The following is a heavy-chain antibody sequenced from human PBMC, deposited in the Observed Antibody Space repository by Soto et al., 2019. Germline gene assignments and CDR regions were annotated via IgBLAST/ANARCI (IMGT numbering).Heavy chain of an antibody. CDR1: GYTLTSNF. V-gene: IGHV1-46*01. D-gene: IGHD2-2*01. CDR3: ARASSRYCSRSSCYGDS. CDR2: INPGDGTT. Sequence: ASVKVSCKASGYTLTSNFLHWVRQAPGQGLEWMGIINPGDGTTSYPQKFQGRVTMTRDTSTNTAYMELSSLRSEDTAVYYCARASSRYCSRSSCYGDSWG. J-gene: IGHJ5*01.